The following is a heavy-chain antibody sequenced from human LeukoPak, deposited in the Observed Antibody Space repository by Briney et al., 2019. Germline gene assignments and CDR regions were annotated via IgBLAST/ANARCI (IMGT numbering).Heavy chain of an antibody. V-gene: IGHV1-2*02. CDR2: INPNSGGT. CDR1: GYTFTGYY. D-gene: IGHD4-17*01. Sequence: ASVKVSCKASGYTFTGYYMHWVRQAPGQGLEWMGWINPNSGGTNYAQKFQGRVTMTRDTSISTAYMELSRLRSDDTAVYYCARDPFVARGDYYFDYWGQGTLVTVSS. J-gene: IGHJ4*02. CDR3: ARDPFVARGDYYFDY.